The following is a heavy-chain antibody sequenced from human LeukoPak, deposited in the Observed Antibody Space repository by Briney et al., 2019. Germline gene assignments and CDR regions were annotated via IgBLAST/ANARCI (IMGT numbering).Heavy chain of an antibody. CDR2: ISWNSGSI. D-gene: IGHD3-10*01. CDR3: AKDFGHGRHFDY. J-gene: IGHJ4*02. Sequence: GGSLRLSCVASGFTFNRYGIHWVRQAPGKGLEWVSGISWNSGSIGYADSVKGRFTISRDNAKNSLYLQMNSLRAEDTALYYCAKDFGHGRHFDYWGQGTLVTVSS. CDR1: GFTFNRYG. V-gene: IGHV3-9*01.